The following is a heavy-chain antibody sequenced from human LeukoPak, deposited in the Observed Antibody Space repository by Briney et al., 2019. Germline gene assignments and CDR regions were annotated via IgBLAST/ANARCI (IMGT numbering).Heavy chain of an antibody. Sequence: GGSLRLSCAASEFTFSAYWMIWVRQAPGKGLEWVANIKQDGSDKYYVESLKGRFTVSRDNAKNSLYLQINSLRVGDTAVYFCARVGAATFYWYYMDVWGKGTTVTVSS. CDR3: ARVGAATFYWYYMDV. J-gene: IGHJ6*03. CDR2: IKQDGSDK. D-gene: IGHD2-15*01. V-gene: IGHV3-7*01. CDR1: EFTFSAYW.